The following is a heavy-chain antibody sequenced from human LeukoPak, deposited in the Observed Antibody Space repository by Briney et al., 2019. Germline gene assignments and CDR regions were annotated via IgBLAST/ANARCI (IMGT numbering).Heavy chain of an antibody. V-gene: IGHV1-2*02. D-gene: IGHD3-22*01. J-gene: IGHJ1*01. CDR1: GYVFTDYY. CDR2: INPNSGGT. Sequence: ASVKVSCKASGYVFTDYYIHWVRQAPGQGLEWMGWINPNSGGTNYAQNFQGRVTMTRDTSIITAYMELSSLRSDDTAVYFCARGSYDSSDYEYFQHWGQGTLVTVSS. CDR3: ARGSYDSSDYEYFQH.